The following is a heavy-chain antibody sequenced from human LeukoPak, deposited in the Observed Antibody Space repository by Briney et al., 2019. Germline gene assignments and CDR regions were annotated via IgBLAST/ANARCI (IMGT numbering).Heavy chain of an antibody. V-gene: IGHV3-23*01. J-gene: IGHJ4*02. CDR1: GFTFSSYP. CDR2: ISGSGGTT. Sequence: GGSLRLSCAASGFTFSSYPMPWVRQTPEKGLEWVSSISGSGGTTYYADSVKGRFTISRDNSKNTLYLQMNSLRGEDTAVYFCAKDSAPDFRERYWGQGALVSVSS. CDR3: AKDSAPDFRERY. D-gene: IGHD3-3*01.